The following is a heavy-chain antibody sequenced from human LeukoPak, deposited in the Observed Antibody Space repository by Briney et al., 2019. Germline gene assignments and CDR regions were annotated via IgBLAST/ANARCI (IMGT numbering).Heavy chain of an antibody. J-gene: IGHJ4*02. V-gene: IGHV1-46*01. D-gene: IGHD3-22*01. CDR2: INPSGGRT. Sequence: GASVKVSCKASGYTFTSYYLHWVRQAPGHGLEWTGVINPSGGRTSYAPKFQGRVTMSRDMSTSTVYMELSSLRSEDTAVYYCARDPKDDSSGYYYFDYWGQGTLVTVSS. CDR1: GYTFTSYY. CDR3: ARDPKDDSSGYYYFDY.